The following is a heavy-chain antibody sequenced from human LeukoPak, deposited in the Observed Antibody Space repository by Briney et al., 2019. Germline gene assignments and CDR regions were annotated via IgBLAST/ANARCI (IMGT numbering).Heavy chain of an antibody. CDR1: RFTFSSSW. J-gene: IGHJ3*02. CDR2: IKEDGSQK. D-gene: IGHD1-1*01. Sequence: PGGSLRLSCAASRFTFSSSWMTWVRQPLGEGLEYVANIKEDGSQKYYEDSVKGRFTISRDNVKNSLYLHMDSLRAEDTAVYFCARNLAYNAFDIWGQGTVVTVSS. CDR3: ARNLAYNAFDI. V-gene: IGHV3-7*01.